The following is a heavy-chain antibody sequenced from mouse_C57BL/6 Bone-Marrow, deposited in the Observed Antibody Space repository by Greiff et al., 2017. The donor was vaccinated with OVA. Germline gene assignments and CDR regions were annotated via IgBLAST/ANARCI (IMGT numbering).Heavy chain of an antibody. V-gene: IGHV14-2*01. CDR2: IDPEDGET. J-gene: IGHJ2*01. D-gene: IGHD1-1*02. Sequence: EVKLMESGAELVKPGASVKLSCTASGFNIQDYYMHWVKQRTEQGLEWIGRIDPEDGETKYAPKFPGKATITADTSSNTAYLQLSSLTSEDTAVYYCAEGGLSLFDYWGQGTTLTVSS. CDR1: GFNIQDYY. CDR3: AEGGLSLFDY.